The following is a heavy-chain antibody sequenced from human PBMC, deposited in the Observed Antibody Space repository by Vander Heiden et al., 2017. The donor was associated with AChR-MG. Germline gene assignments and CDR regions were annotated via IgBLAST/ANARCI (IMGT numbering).Heavy chain of an antibody. J-gene: IGHJ5*02. Sequence: QVQLQQWGAGLLKPSATLSLTCAVYGASLSGYYWSWIRQPPGKGLEWIGEINHSGSTTYNPSLKSRVTISVDTSKSQFSLKLSSVTAADTAVYYCAGTSLMVYAIAFDPWGQGTLVTVS. CDR2: INHSGST. V-gene: IGHV4-34*01. CDR3: AGTSLMVYAIAFDP. CDR1: GASLSGYY. D-gene: IGHD2-8*01.